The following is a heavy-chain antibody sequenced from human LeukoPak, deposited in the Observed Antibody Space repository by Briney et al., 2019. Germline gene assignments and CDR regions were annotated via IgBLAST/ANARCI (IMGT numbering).Heavy chain of an antibody. CDR3: ARVKGGYSSFDY. V-gene: IGHV4-39*07. CDR1: GGSISSSTYY. CDR2: IYYRGST. Sequence: SETLSLTCTVSGGSISSSTYYWGWIRQPPGKGLEWIGSIYYRGSTYYNPSLKSRVTISVDTSKNQFSLKLSSVTAADTAVYYCARVKGGYSSFDYWGQGTLVTVSS. D-gene: IGHD6-25*01. J-gene: IGHJ4*02.